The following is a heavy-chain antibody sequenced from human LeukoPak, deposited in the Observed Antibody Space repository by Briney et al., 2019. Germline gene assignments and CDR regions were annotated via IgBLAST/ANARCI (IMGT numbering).Heavy chain of an antibody. Sequence: PSETLSLTCAVYGDSLSGYYWSWIRQPPGKGLEWIGEINHSGSTNYIPSLKSRVTVSVDTSKNQFSLKLTSVTAADTAVYYCARRVRIAAPFNPWGQGTLVIVSS. V-gene: IGHV4-34*01. J-gene: IGHJ5*02. CDR1: GDSLSGYY. D-gene: IGHD6-13*01. CDR2: INHSGST. CDR3: ARRVRIAAPFNP.